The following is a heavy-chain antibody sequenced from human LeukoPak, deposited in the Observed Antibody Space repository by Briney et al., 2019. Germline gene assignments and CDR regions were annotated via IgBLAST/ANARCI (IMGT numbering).Heavy chain of an antibody. CDR2: ISGDGGST. Sequence: GGSLRLSCAASGFTFDDYAMHWVRQAPGKGLEWVSLISGDGGSTYYADSVKGRFTISRDNSKNSLYLQMNSLKTEDTALYYCAKADSGSYLTEYFQHWGQGTLVTVSS. CDR1: GFTFDDYA. D-gene: IGHD1-26*01. CDR3: AKADSGSYLTEYFQH. V-gene: IGHV3-43*02. J-gene: IGHJ1*01.